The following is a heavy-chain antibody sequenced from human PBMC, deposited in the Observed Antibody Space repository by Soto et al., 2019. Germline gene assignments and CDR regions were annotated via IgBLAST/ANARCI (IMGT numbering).Heavy chain of an antibody. CDR2: IYYSGST. V-gene: IGHV4-61*01. J-gene: IGHJ6*02. Sequence: SETLSLTCTVSCGSVSSGSYYWSWIRQPPGKGLEWIGYIYYSGSTNYNPSLKSRVTISVDTSKNQFSLKLSSVTAADTAVYYCARDKAPYGMDVWGQGTTVTVSS. CDR1: CGSVSSGSYY. CDR3: ARDKAPYGMDV.